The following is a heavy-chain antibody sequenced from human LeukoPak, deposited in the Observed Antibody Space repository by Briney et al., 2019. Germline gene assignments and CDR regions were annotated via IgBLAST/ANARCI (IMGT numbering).Heavy chain of an antibody. D-gene: IGHD3-22*01. J-gene: IGHJ3*01. CDR3: AKRPRDSSGYYLGAFGG. V-gene: IGHV3-23*01. Sequence: GGSLRLSCTASGFTFSTYAMTWVRQAPGKGLDWVSAIGASGAETYYADSAKGRFTVSRDNSKNTLYLQMSSLRADDTAVYFCAKRPRDSSGYYLGAFGGWGQGTTVTVSS. CDR1: GFTFSTYA. CDR2: IGASGAET.